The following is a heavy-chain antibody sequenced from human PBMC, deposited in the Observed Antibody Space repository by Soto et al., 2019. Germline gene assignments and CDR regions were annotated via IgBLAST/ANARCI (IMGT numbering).Heavy chain of an antibody. CDR2: LGVRDDR. CDR1: GFTLSLYT. J-gene: IGHJ4*02. CDR3: ARLTGLPEIAPLAEDN. D-gene: IGHD2-21*02. Sequence: VQLLESGGGLVKPGGSLKLSCAASGFTLSLYTINWVRQAPGKGLEWVSSLGVRDDRFDADSVKGRFTISRDNAKNSLSLEMHGLRAEDTAVSYCARLTGLPEIAPLAEDNWGQGTLVTVSS. V-gene: IGHV3-21*01.